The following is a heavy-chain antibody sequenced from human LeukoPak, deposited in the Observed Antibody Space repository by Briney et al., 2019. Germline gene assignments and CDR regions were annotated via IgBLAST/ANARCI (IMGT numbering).Heavy chain of an antibody. V-gene: IGHV3-74*01. CDR1: GFTFSSYW. CDR2: INSDGSRI. Sequence: PGGPLRLSCAASGFTFSSYWMHWVRQAPGRGLVWVSRINSDGSRISYADSVKGRFTTSGDNARNTLYLQMNSLTAEDTALYYCTRVQAGRSGLMDVWGRGTTVTVSS. CDR3: TRVQAGRSGLMDV. J-gene: IGHJ6*02. D-gene: IGHD2-8*02.